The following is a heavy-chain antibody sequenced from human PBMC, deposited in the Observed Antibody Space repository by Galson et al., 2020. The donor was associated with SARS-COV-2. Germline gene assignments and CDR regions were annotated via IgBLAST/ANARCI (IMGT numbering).Heavy chain of an antibody. CDR2: ISPDGTKK. D-gene: IGHD1-20*01. V-gene: IGHV3-30*03. Sequence: GGSLRLSCAASGFTFRNHGMHWVRQAPGKGLEWVAVISPDGTKKYYADSVKGRFTISRDNSNDRLFLQVDSLRVEDTAVFYCATRPDDNWLGPLDYWGQGTLLTVSS. J-gene: IGHJ4*02. CDR1: GFTFRNHG. CDR3: ATRPDDNWLGPLDY.